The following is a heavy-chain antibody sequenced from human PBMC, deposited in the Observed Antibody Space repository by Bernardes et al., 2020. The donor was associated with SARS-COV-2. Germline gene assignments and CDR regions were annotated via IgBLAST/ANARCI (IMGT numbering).Heavy chain of an antibody. Sequence: SHTLSRTCTVSGGSVRSADDYWTWIRQPQGKGLQWIGYIHYSGRTNYNPSIKSRVTMSVDTPNNKFSLKLNSVTAADTAVYYCTRDVYDSSGYYHPFDYWGRGTLVTGSS. CDR3: TRDVYDSSGYYHPFDY. D-gene: IGHD3-22*01. J-gene: IGHJ4*02. CDR2: IHYSGRT. V-gene: IGHV4-61*08. CDR1: GGSVRSADDY.